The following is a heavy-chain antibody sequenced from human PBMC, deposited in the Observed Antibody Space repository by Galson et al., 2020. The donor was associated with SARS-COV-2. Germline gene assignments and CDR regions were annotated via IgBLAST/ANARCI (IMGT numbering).Heavy chain of an antibody. CDR1: GFTFSNAW. V-gene: IGHV3-15*01. J-gene: IGHJ4*02. D-gene: IGHD3-16*01. CDR3: TADIAEGGVGELDY. Sequence: GGSLRLSCEASGFTFSNAWMSWVRQAPGKGLEWVGRIKSRADGGTTDYAAPVKGRFSISRDDSKNTLYLEMNSLKDEDTAVYYCTADIAEGGVGELDYWGQGTLVTVSS. CDR2: IKSRADGGTT.